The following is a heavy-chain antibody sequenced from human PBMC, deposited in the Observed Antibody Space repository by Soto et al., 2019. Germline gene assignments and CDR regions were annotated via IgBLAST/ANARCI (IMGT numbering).Heavy chain of an antibody. Sequence: SETLSLTCTVSGGSIRSYYWSWIRQPPGKGLEWIGYIYYTGTTNYNPSLKSRVTISVDTSKNQVSLKLSSVTAADTAIYYCARAIDFDYWRQGTLVTVSS. CDR2: IYYTGTT. CDR3: ARAIDFDY. V-gene: IGHV4-59*01. J-gene: IGHJ4*02. CDR1: GGSIRSYY.